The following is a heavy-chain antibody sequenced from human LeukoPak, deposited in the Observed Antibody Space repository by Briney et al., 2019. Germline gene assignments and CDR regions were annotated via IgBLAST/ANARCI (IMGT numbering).Heavy chain of an antibody. D-gene: IGHD2-2*01. Sequence: GESLKISCKGSGYSFTSYWIGWVRQMPGKGLEWMGIIYPGDPDTRYSPSFQGQVTISADKSISTAYLQWSSLKASDTAMYYCARASPYCSSTSCSFGYWGQGTLVTVSS. CDR2: IYPGDPDT. J-gene: IGHJ4*02. CDR3: ARASPYCSSTSCSFGY. V-gene: IGHV5-51*01. CDR1: GYSFTSYW.